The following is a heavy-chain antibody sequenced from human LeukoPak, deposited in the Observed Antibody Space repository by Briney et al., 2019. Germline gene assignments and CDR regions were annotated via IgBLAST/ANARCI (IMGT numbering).Heavy chain of an antibody. J-gene: IGHJ6*04. CDR1: GFIVSSNY. Sequence: GGSLRLSCAASGFIVSSNYMSWVRQAPGKGLEWVSVIYSGGSTYYADSVKGRFTISRDNSKNTLYLQMNSLRAEDTAVYYCARDSYYDFWSGYYTNVWGKGTTVTVSS. CDR3: ARDSYYDFWSGYYTNV. D-gene: IGHD3-3*01. CDR2: IYSGGST. V-gene: IGHV3-53*01.